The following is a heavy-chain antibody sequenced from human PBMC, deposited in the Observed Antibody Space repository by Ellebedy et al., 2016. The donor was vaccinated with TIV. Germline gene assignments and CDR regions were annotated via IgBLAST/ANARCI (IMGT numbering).Heavy chain of an antibody. Sequence: GGSLRLSCVASGFTFDDYGMTWVRQAPGKGLEWISGINWNGGTTAYADSVKGRFTISRDNSKNTLYLQMNSLRAEDTAVYYCVRERRHDDSGNFHGPWFDSWGQGTLVTVSP. CDR2: INWNGGTT. CDR3: VRERRHDDSGNFHGPWFDS. V-gene: IGHV3-20*04. D-gene: IGHD3-22*01. CDR1: GFTFDDYG. J-gene: IGHJ5*01.